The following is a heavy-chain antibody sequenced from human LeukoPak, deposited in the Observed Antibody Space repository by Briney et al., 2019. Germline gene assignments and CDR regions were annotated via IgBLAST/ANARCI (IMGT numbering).Heavy chain of an antibody. J-gene: IGHJ4*02. CDR2: ISYDGSNE. CDR1: GFTFTSNV. D-gene: IGHD4-17*01. CDR3: VKGSSAFGDYPLAY. V-gene: IGHV3-30*02. Sequence: GGSLRLSCAASGFTFTSNVMHWVRQAPGKGLEWVTFISYDGSNEYYIDSVKGRFTISRDTSKNTLYLQMSSLRAEDTAVYYCVKGSSAFGDYPLAYWGQGALVTVSS.